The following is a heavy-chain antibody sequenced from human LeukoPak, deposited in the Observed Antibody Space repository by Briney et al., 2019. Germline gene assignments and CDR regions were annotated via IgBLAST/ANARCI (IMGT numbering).Heavy chain of an antibody. CDR1: GGSISSYY. CDR2: IYYSGST. Sequence: SETLSLTCTVSGGSISSYYWSWIRQPPGKGLEWIGYIYYSGSTNYNPSLKSRVTISVDTSKNQFSLKLSSVTAADTAVYYCARSIGVVTNFDYWGQGTLATVSS. D-gene: IGHD3-3*01. V-gene: IGHV4-59*01. J-gene: IGHJ4*02. CDR3: ARSIGVVTNFDY.